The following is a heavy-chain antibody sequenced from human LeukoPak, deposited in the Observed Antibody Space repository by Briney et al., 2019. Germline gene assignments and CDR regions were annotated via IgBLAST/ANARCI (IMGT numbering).Heavy chain of an antibody. J-gene: IGHJ4*02. D-gene: IGHD2-8*01. CDR2: ISYDGSNK. CDR1: GFTFSSYG. Sequence: GRSLRLSCAASGFTFSSYGMHWVRQAPGKGLEWVAVISYDGSNKYYADSVKGRFTISRDNSKNTLYLQMNSLRAEDTAVYYCAKDGCTNGVCYYFDYWGQGTLVTVPS. V-gene: IGHV3-30*18. CDR3: AKDGCTNGVCYYFDY.